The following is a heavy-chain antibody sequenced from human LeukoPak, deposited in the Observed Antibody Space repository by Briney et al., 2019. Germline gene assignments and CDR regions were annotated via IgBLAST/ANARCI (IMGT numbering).Heavy chain of an antibody. CDR1: GFTFSNYA. D-gene: IGHD2-2*01. Sequence: GGSLRLSCAASGFTFSNYAMIWVRQAPGRGLEWVANIKQDGSEKNYVDSVKGRFTISRDNAKNSLYLQMSSLRAEDTAVYYCARSAYCTSTSCLNGRGAFDIWGQGTMVTVSS. V-gene: IGHV3-7*01. CDR3: ARSAYCTSTSCLNGRGAFDI. J-gene: IGHJ3*02. CDR2: IKQDGSEK.